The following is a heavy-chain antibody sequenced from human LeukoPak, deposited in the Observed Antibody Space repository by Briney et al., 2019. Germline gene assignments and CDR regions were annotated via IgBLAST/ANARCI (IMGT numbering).Heavy chain of an antibody. V-gene: IGHV1-18*01. Sequence: ASVKVSCKASGYTFTSYGINWVRQAPGQGLEWMGWISAYNGNTNYAQKLQGRVTMTTDTSTSTAYMELRSLRSDDTAVYYCARDRGYYSPASAPSDYWGQGTLVTVSS. D-gene: IGHD3-22*01. CDR1: GYTFTSYG. J-gene: IGHJ4*02. CDR3: ARDRGYYSPASAPSDY. CDR2: ISAYNGNT.